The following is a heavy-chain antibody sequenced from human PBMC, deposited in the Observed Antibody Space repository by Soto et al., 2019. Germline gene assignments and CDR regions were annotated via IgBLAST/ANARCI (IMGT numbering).Heavy chain of an antibody. CDR1: GYTFTGYY. CDR3: ARDPSFGGDGELQH. D-gene: IGHD4-17*01. V-gene: IGHV1-2*04. Sequence: QVQLVQSGAEVKKPGASVKVSCKASGYTFTGYYMHWVRQAPGQGLEWMGWINPNSGGTNYAQKCQGWVTMTRDTSISTAYMELSRLRSDDTAVYYCARDPSFGGDGELQHWGQGTLVTVSS. CDR2: INPNSGGT. J-gene: IGHJ1*01.